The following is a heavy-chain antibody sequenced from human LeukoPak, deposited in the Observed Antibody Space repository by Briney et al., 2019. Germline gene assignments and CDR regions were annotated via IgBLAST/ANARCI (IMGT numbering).Heavy chain of an antibody. CDR1: GGSISSGSYY. V-gene: IGHV4-61*02. CDR2: IYTSGST. CDR3: ARDGGNYYDSSGYSPLDY. D-gene: IGHD3-22*01. Sequence: KSSQTLSLTCTVSGGSISSGSYYWSWIRQPAGKGLEWIGRIYTSGSTNYNPSLKSRVTISVDTSKNQFSLKLSSVTAADTAVYYCARDGGNYYDSSGYSPLDYWGQGTLVTVSS. J-gene: IGHJ4*02.